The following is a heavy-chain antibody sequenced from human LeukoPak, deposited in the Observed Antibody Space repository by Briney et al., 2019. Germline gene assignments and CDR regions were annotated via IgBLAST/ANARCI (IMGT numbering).Heavy chain of an antibody. CDR1: GGTFSSYA. V-gene: IGHV1-69*06. Sequence: GASVKASCKASGGTFSSYAISWVRQAPGQGLEWMGGIIPIFGTANYAQKFQGRVTITADKSTSTAYMELSSLRSEDTAVYYCASRSGSYSIDYWGQGTLVTVSS. J-gene: IGHJ4*02. D-gene: IGHD3-10*01. CDR3: ASRSGSYSIDY. CDR2: IIPIFGTA.